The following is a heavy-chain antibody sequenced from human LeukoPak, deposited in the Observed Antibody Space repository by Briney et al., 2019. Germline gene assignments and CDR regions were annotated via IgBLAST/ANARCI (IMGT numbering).Heavy chain of an antibody. CDR2: INPNSGGT. J-gene: IGHJ4*02. V-gene: IGHV1-2*06. Sequence: AASVKVSCKASGYTFTGYYMHWVRQAPGQGLEWMGRINPNSGGTNYAQKFQGRVTMTRDTSISTAYMEPSRLRSDDTAVYYCARVRDCSSTGCYLFDYWGQGTLVTVS. D-gene: IGHD2-2*01. CDR1: GYTFTGYY. CDR3: ARVRDCSSTGCYLFDY.